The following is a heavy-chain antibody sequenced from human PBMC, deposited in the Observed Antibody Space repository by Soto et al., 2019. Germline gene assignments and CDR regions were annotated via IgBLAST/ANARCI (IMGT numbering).Heavy chain of an antibody. CDR1: GFTFSSYA. CDR2: ISGSGGST. J-gene: IGHJ4*02. V-gene: IGHV3-23*01. D-gene: IGHD3-10*01. CDR3: AKDHYYGSGSYSYFDY. Sequence: EVQLLESGGGLVQPGGSLRLSCAASGFTFSSYAMSWVRQAPGKGLEWVSAISGSGGSTYYADSVKGRFTISRDNSKNTLYLQMNSLRAEDTAVYYCAKDHYYGSGSYSYFDYWGQGTLVTVSS.